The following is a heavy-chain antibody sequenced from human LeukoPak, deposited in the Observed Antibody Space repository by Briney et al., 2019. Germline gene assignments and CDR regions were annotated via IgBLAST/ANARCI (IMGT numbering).Heavy chain of an antibody. D-gene: IGHD2-15*01. CDR3: ARDEIYCSGGSCYRNLPDY. Sequence: ASVKVSCKASGYTFPSYAMHWVRQAPGQRLAWMGWINAGNGNTKYSQEFQGRVTIARDTSASTAYMELSSLRSEDMAVYYCARDEIYCSGGSCYRNLPDYWGQGTLVTVSS. CDR1: GYTFPSYA. V-gene: IGHV1-3*03. J-gene: IGHJ4*02. CDR2: INAGNGNT.